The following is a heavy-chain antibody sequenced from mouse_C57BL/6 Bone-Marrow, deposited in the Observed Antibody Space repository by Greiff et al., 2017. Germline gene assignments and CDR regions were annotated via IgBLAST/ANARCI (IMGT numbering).Heavy chain of an antibody. Sequence: VQLKQSGPVLARPGASVKMSCTTSGYTFTSYWMHWVNQRPGPGLEWIGAMYPGTSDTSYNQKFKGKAKLTAGTSASTAYMELSSLTNEYSAVYYCTGVRAYGGQGTLVTVSA. CDR3: TGVRAY. CDR1: GYTFTSYW. CDR2: MYPGTSDT. J-gene: IGHJ3*01. V-gene: IGHV1-5*01. D-gene: IGHD2-14*01.